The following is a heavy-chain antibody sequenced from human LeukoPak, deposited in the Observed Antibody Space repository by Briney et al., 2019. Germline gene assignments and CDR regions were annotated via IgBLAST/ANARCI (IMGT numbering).Heavy chain of an antibody. CDR3: AKDKGDASYSSGWSQYYYGMDV. D-gene: IGHD6-19*01. CDR2: ISWNSGSI. CDR1: GFTFDDYA. Sequence: PGRSLRLSCAATGFTFDDYAMHWVRQAPGKGLEWVSGISWNSGSIGYADSVKGRFTISRDNAKNSLYLQMNSLRAEDTALYYCAKDKGDASYSSGWSQYYYGMDVWGQGTTVTVSS. J-gene: IGHJ6*02. V-gene: IGHV3-9*01.